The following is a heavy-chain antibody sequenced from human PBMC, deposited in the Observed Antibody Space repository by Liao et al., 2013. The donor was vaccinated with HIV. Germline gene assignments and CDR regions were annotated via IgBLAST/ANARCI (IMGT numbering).Heavy chain of an antibody. CDR2: IYYSGSA. CDR1: GGSISSGDYY. Sequence: QVQLQESGPGLVKPSQTLSLTCTVSGGSISSGDYYWNWIRQSPGKALEWIGYIYYSGSAYYNPSLKSRVTISVATSKNQFSLKLNSVTAADTAVYYCARGGRSLWFGGAFDIWGQGTIVTVSS. V-gene: IGHV4-30-4*08. D-gene: IGHD3-10*01. J-gene: IGHJ3*02. CDR3: ARGGRSLWFGGAFDI.